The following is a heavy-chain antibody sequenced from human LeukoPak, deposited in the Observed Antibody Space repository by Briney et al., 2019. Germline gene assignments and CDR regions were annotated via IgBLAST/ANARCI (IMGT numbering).Heavy chain of an antibody. CDR1: GFTFSSYS. J-gene: IGHJ5*02. CDR3: ARNNWFGEFENWFDP. V-gene: IGHV3-21*01. CDR2: ISSSSSYI. Sequence: GGSLRLSCAASGFTFSSYSMNWVRQAPGKGPEWVSSISSSSSYIYYADSMKGRFTISRDNAKNSLYLQMNSLRAEDTAVYYCARNNWFGEFENWFDPWGQGTLVTVSS. D-gene: IGHD3-10*01.